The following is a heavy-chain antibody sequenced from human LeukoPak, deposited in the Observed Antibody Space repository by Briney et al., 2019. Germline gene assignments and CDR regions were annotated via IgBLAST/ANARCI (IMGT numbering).Heavy chain of an antibody. J-gene: IGHJ4*02. Sequence: GGSLRLSCAASGFTFSSSAMSWVRQAPGKGLEWVSAISDGGGSTYYADSVKGRFTISRDNSGNTVYLQMNSLRAEDTAIYYCAKRGFDGSASYYTRDWGQGTLVTVSS. CDR2: ISDGGGST. D-gene: IGHD3-10*01. V-gene: IGHV3-23*01. CDR1: GFTFSSSA. CDR3: AKRGFDGSASYYTRD.